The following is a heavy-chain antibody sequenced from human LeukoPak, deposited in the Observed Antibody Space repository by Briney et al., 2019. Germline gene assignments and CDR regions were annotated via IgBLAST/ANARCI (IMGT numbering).Heavy chain of an antibody. J-gene: IGHJ4*02. CDR1: GGTFSSYA. Sequence: GASVKVSCKASGGTFSSYAISWVRQAPGQGLEWMGGIIPIFGTANYAQKFQGRVTITADESTSTAYMELSSLRSEDTAVYYCARGCSYSSSWYGVDWGQGTLVTVSS. V-gene: IGHV1-69*13. D-gene: IGHD6-13*01. CDR3: ARGCSYSSSWYGVD. CDR2: IIPIFGTA.